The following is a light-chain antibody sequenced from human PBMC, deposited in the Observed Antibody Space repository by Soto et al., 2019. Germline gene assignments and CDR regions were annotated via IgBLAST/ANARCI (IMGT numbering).Light chain of an antibody. CDR3: ASYTRTTTLV. CDR2: NIN. J-gene: IGLJ2*01. Sequence: QSVLTQPPSASGTPGQRVTISCSGSSSNIGSNTVNWYQHLPETAPKLLIYNINQRPSGVPDRFSGSKSGTSASLAISGLQSEDEADYYCASYTRTTTLVFGGGTKLTVL. V-gene: IGLV1-44*01. CDR1: SSNIGSNT.